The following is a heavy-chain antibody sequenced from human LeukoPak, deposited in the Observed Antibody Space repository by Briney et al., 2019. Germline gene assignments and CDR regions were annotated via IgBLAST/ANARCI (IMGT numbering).Heavy chain of an antibody. J-gene: IGHJ4*02. D-gene: IGHD6-13*01. Sequence: GGSLRLSCAASGFTFSSYAMSWVRQAPGKGLEWVSAISGSGGSTYYADSVKGRFTISRDNSKNTLYLQMNSLRAEDTAVYYCARVGRVAYSATWFLDYWGQGTLVTVSS. V-gene: IGHV3-23*01. CDR1: GFTFSSYA. CDR3: ARVGRVAYSATWFLDY. CDR2: ISGSGGST.